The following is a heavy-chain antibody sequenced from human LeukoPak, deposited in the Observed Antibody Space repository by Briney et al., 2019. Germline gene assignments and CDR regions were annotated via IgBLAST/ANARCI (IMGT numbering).Heavy chain of an antibody. V-gene: IGHV1-69*10. D-gene: IGHD6-13*01. CDR3: ATRIAAAGTEYYYGMDV. J-gene: IGHJ6*02. CDR2: IIPILGIA. Sequence: ASVKVSCKASGGTFSSYAISWVRQAPGQGLEWMGGIIPILGIANYAQKFQGRVTITADKSTSTAYMELSSLRSEDTAVYYCATRIAAAGTEYYYGMDVWGQGTTVTVSS. CDR1: GGTFSSYA.